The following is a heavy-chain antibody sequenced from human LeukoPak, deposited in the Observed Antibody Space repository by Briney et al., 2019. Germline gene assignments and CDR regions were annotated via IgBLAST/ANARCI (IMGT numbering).Heavy chain of an antibody. D-gene: IGHD3-22*01. V-gene: IGHV3-21*06. Sequence: GGSLRLSCAASGFTFSTYSMNWVRQAPGSGLEWVSSISTSGSYIYYADSVKGRFTISRDNAMNTVYLQMNSLRAEDTAVYYCARVLSGSWDWFDPWGQGTLVTVSS. CDR2: ISTSGSYI. CDR1: GFTFSTYS. CDR3: ARVLSGSWDWFDP. J-gene: IGHJ5*02.